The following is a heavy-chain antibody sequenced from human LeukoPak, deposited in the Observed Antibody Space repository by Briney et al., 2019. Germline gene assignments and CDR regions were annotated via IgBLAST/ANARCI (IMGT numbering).Heavy chain of an antibody. D-gene: IGHD2-15*01. V-gene: IGHV3-23*01. CDR2: ISNNGGYT. CDR1: GFTFSSSA. Sequence: GGSLRLSCAASGFTFSSSAMSWVRQAPGKGLEWVSAISNNGGYTYCADSVQGRFTISRDNSKSTLCLQMNSLRAEDTAVYYCAKQLGYCSDGSCYFPYWGQGTLVTVSS. J-gene: IGHJ4*02. CDR3: AKQLGYCSDGSCYFPY.